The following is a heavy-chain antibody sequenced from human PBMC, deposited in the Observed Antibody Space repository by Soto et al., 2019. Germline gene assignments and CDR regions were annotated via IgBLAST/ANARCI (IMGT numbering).Heavy chain of an antibody. J-gene: IGHJ5*02. V-gene: IGHV1-2*02. D-gene: IGHD3-9*01. CDR3: TKDAKFYDIYTRSFVNDL. CDR1: GYTFTGYY. Sequence: ASVKVSCKASGYTFTGYYMHWVRQAPGQGLEWMGWISPNSEKTKIAQRFQGRVTMTTDISTSTSYLELRGLTSDDTAVYYCTKDAKFYDIYTRSFVNDLWGQGTPVNVSS. CDR2: ISPNSEKT.